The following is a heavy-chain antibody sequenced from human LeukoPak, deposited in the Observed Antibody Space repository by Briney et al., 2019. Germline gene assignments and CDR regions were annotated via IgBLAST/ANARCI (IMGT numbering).Heavy chain of an antibody. CDR2: MNPNSGNT. Sequence: ASVKLSCKASGYTFTSYDINWVRQATGQGPEWMGWMNPNSGNTGYAQQFQGRVTMTRTTSTSTAYMELSSLRSDDTAVYYCARGWFGQLLQDYWRQGTLVTVSS. V-gene: IGHV1-8*01. CDR1: GYTFTSYD. CDR3: ARGWFGQLLQDY. D-gene: IGHD3-10*01. J-gene: IGHJ4*02.